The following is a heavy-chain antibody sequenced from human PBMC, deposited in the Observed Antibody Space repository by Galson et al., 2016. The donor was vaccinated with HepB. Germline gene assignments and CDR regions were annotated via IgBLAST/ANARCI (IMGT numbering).Heavy chain of an antibody. J-gene: IGHJ5*02. CDR2: TYYRSKWYN. Sequence: CAISGDSVSSNSAAWNWIRQSPSRGLEWLGRTYYRSKWYNDNALSVRSRITINADTSKNQFSLQLESVTPEDTAVYYCARDHSGYKNSWYRGGSWLDPWGQGTLVTVSS. CDR3: ARDHSGYKNSWYRGGSWLDP. D-gene: IGHD6-13*01. CDR1: GDSVSSNSAA. V-gene: IGHV6-1*01.